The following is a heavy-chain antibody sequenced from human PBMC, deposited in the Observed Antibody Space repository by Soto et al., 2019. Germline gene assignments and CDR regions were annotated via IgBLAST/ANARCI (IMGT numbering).Heavy chain of an antibody. V-gene: IGHV4-59*01. D-gene: IGHD6-13*01. CDR2: IYYSGST. CDR3: ISIWYRSFAFDI. Sequence: QVQLQESGPGLVKPSETLSLTCTVSGGSISSYYWSWIRQPPGKGLEWIGYIYYSGSTNYNPSLTSRVTISVYTSKNQFSLKLSSVTAADTAVYYCISIWYRSFAFDIWGQGTMVTVSS. J-gene: IGHJ3*02. CDR1: GGSISSYY.